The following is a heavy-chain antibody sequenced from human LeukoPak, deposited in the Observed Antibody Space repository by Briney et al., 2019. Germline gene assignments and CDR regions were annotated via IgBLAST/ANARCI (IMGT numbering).Heavy chain of an antibody. Sequence: PGGSLRLSCAASGFTFSSYGMHWVRQAPGKGLEWVAFIRYDGSNKYYADSVKGRFTISRDNSKNTLYLQMNSLRAEDTAVYYCAKDLPQDSIAAPWGQGTLVTVSS. J-gene: IGHJ4*02. CDR3: AKDLPQDSIAAP. D-gene: IGHD6-13*01. CDR2: IRYDGSNK. CDR1: GFTFSSYG. V-gene: IGHV3-30*02.